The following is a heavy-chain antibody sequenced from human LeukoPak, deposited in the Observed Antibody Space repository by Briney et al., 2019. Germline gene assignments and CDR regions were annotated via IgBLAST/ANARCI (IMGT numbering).Heavy chain of an antibody. D-gene: IGHD3-9*01. Sequence: ASVKVSCKVSGYTLTELSVHWVRQAPGKGLEWMGGFDPEDGETIYAQKFQGRVTMTEDTSTDTAYMELSSLRSEDTAVYYCATRIRYFDWLFSFDYWGQGTLVTVSS. J-gene: IGHJ4*02. V-gene: IGHV1-24*01. CDR2: FDPEDGET. CDR3: ATRIRYFDWLFSFDY. CDR1: GYTLTELS.